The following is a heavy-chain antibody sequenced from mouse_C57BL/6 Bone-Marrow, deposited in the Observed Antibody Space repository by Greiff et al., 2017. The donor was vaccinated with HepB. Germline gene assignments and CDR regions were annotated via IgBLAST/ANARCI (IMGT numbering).Heavy chain of an antibody. J-gene: IGHJ2*01. CDR1: GFNIQGYY. D-gene: IGHD1-1*01. Sequence: EVQLVESGAELVRPGGSVKLSCPASGFNIQGYYMHWVKQRPEQGLEWVGRIDPEDGDTEYAPKFQGKATMTADTSSNTAYLQLSSLTSEDTAVYYCTTWILRYPYYFDYWGQGTTLTVSS. CDR2: IDPEDGDT. CDR3: TTWILRYPYYFDY. V-gene: IGHV14-1*01.